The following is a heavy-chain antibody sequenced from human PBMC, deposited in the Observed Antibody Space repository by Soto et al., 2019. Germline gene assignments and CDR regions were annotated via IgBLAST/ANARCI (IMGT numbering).Heavy chain of an antibody. D-gene: IGHD5-18*01. Sequence: QVQLVQSGAEVKKPGASVKVSCKASGYTFTHYYIHWVRQVPGQGLEWMGLINPNCGITTYAQKFRAGFTMARDTSTSTVFMELSSLRSEVSAVYYCATSVNSAMAFDYWGQGTLVTVSS. CDR2: INPNCGIT. J-gene: IGHJ4*02. CDR3: ATSVNSAMAFDY. CDR1: GYTFTHYY. V-gene: IGHV1-46*01.